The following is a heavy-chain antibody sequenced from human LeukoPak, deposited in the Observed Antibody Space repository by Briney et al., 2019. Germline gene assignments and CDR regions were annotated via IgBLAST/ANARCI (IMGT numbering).Heavy chain of an antibody. CDR3: AREAVAGTFDY. D-gene: IGHD6-19*01. V-gene: IGHV3-23*01. J-gene: IGHJ4*02. CDR2: ISGST. CDR1: GFTFSSYA. Sequence: PGGCLRLSCAASGFTFSSYAMSWVRQAPGKGLEWVSGISGSTYYADSVKGRFTISRDNSKNTLYLQMNSLRAEDTAVYYCAREAVAGTFDYWGQGTLVTVSS.